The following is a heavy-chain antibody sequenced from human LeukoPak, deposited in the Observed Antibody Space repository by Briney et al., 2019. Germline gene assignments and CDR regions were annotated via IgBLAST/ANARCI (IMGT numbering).Heavy chain of an antibody. J-gene: IGHJ4*02. D-gene: IGHD3-22*01. CDR1: GDSISTYY. CDR3: VRRRYYDSDGFWYYFDY. Sequence: SETLSLTCTVSGDSISTYYWNRIRQPPGRGLEWIGQVYYSGTTNYNPSLQSRVTISPDTSKNQFSLTLTSVTAADTAVYYCVRRRYYDSDGFWYYFDYWGQGTLVTVSS. V-gene: IGHV4-59*08. CDR2: VYYSGTT.